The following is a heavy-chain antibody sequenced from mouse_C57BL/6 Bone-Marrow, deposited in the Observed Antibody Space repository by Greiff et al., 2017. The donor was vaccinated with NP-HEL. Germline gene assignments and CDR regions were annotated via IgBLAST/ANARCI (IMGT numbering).Heavy chain of an antibody. V-gene: IGHV1-80*01. CDR3: ARNVRWLLRAMDY. CDR1: GYAFSSYW. J-gene: IGHJ4*01. Sequence: VQLQESGAELVKPGASVKISCKASGYAFSSYWMNWVKQRPGKGLEWIGQIYPGDGDTNYNGKFKGKATLTADKSSSTAYMQLSSLTSEDSAVYFCARNVRWLLRAMDYWGQGTSVTVSS. D-gene: IGHD2-3*01. CDR2: IYPGDGDT.